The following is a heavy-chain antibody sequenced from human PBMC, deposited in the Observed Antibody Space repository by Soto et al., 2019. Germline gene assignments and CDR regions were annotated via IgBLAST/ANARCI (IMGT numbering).Heavy chain of an antibody. J-gene: IGHJ6*02. CDR2: INAGNGNT. V-gene: IGHV1-3*01. Sequence: ASVKVSCKASGYTFTSYAMHWVRQAPGQRLEWMGWINAGNGNTKYSQKFQGRVTITRDTSASTACMELSSLRSEDTAVYYCARRYCSSTSCGMDVWGQGTTVTVSS. D-gene: IGHD2-2*01. CDR3: ARRYCSSTSCGMDV. CDR1: GYTFTSYA.